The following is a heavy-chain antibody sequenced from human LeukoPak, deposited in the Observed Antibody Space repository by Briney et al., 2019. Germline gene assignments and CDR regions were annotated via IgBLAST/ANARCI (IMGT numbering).Heavy chain of an antibody. Sequence: ASETLSLTCTVPGGSISSSSYYWGCIRQPPGKGLEWIGSIYYSGSTYYNPSLKSRVTISVDTSNNQFSLKLSSVTAADTAVYYCERRGIAAILYAFDIWGQGTMVTVSS. J-gene: IGHJ3*02. CDR3: ERRGIAAILYAFDI. D-gene: IGHD6-13*01. V-gene: IGHV4-39*01. CDR1: GGSISSSSYY. CDR2: IYYSGST.